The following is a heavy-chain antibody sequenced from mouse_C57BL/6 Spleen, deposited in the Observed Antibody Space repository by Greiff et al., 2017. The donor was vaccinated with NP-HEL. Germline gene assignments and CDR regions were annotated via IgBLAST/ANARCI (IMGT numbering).Heavy chain of an antibody. Sequence: QVQLQQSGPELVKPGASVKISCKASGYAFSSSWMNWVKQRPGKGLEWIGRIYPGDGDTNYNGKFKGKATLTADKSSSTAYMQLSSLTSEDSAVYFCAYGSSPYYFDYWGQGTTLTVSS. D-gene: IGHD1-1*01. V-gene: IGHV1-82*01. J-gene: IGHJ2*01. CDR1: GYAFSSSW. CDR2: IYPGDGDT. CDR3: AYGSSPYYFDY.